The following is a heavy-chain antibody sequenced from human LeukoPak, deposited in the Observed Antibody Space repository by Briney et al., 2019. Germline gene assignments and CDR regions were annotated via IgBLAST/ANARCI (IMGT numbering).Heavy chain of an antibody. J-gene: IGHJ4*02. D-gene: IGHD5-18*01. Sequence: GRSLRLSCAASGFTFSSHGMHWVRQAPGKGLEWVAVISYDENNKYYADSVKGRFTISRDNSKNTLYLQMNSLRPDDTAVYYCAKDHNSYGSFFDYWGQGTLDTVSS. CDR1: GFTFSSHG. V-gene: IGHV3-30*18. CDR2: ISYDENNK. CDR3: AKDHNSYGSFFDY.